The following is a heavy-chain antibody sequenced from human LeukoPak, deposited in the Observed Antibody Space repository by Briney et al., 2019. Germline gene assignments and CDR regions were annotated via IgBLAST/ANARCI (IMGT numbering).Heavy chain of an antibody. CDR2: INKDGSTT. Sequence: GGSLRLSCAASGLIFSNNWMHWVRQAQGKGLVWVSHINKDGSTTNYADSVKGRFTISRDNARNTLYLQMNSLRVEDTAVYYCVSSLGGNDNWGQGTLVSVSS. CDR3: VSSLGGNDN. J-gene: IGHJ4*02. V-gene: IGHV3-74*01. CDR1: GLIFSNNW.